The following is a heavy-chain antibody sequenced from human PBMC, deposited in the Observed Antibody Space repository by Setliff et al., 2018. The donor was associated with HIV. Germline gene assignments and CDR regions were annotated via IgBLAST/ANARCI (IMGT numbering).Heavy chain of an antibody. D-gene: IGHD6-19*01. CDR2: IYYSGST. V-gene: IGHV4-39*01. Sequence: SETLSLTCTVSGGSTSSSTYYWGWIRQPPGKGLEWIGSIYYSGSTYYNPSLKSRITISLDTSKNQFSLRLSSVTAGDTAVYYCARVGGKGYSNFLDSWGQGLLVTVSS. CDR1: GGSTSSSTYY. J-gene: IGHJ4*02. CDR3: ARVGGKGYSNFLDS.